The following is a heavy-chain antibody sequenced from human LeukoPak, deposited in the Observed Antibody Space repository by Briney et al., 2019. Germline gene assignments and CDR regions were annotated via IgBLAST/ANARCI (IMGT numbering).Heavy chain of an antibody. J-gene: IGHJ4*02. D-gene: IGHD7-27*01. V-gene: IGHV3-48*01. CDR2: IAGSSGTR. Sequence: GGSLRLSCAASGFSFSTYPMTWVRQAPGKGLEWISYIAGSSGTRLYAESVKGRFTISISRDNDQNSVYLQMNSLRAEDTAVYYCARVSNGVTGGDYWGQGTLVTVSS. CDR1: GFSFSTYP. CDR3: ARVSNGVTGGDY.